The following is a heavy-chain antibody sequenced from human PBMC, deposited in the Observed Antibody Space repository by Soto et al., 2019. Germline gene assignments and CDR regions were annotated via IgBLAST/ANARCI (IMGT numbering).Heavy chain of an antibody. CDR2: ISGSGGST. V-gene: IGHV3-23*01. J-gene: IGHJ3*02. CDR1: GFTFSSYA. CDR3: AKDLPDAFDI. Sequence: EVQLLESGGGLVQPGGSLRLYCAASGFTFSSYAMSWVRQAPGKGLEWVSAISGSGGSTYYADSVKGLFTISRDNSKNTLYSQINSQRAVDTAVYYCAKDLPDAFDIWGQGTMVTVSS.